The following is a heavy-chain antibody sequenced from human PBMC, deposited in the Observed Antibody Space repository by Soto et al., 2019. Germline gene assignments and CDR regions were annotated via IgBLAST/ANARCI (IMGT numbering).Heavy chain of an antibody. D-gene: IGHD6-19*01. J-gene: IGHJ3*02. V-gene: IGHV4-59*01. Sequence: QVQLQESGPGLVKPSETLSLTCTVSGGSISSYYWSWIRQPPGKGLEWIGYIYYSGSTNYNPSLKSRVTQSIDTSKNQFSLKLSSVTAADTAVYYCARGLDSSGWYSDAYDIWGQGTMVTVSS. CDR1: GGSISSYY. CDR3: ARGLDSSGWYSDAYDI. CDR2: IYYSGST.